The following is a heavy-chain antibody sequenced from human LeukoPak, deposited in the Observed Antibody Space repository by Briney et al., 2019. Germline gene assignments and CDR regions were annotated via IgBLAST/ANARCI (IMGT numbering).Heavy chain of an antibody. CDR2: ISSSGSTI. CDR1: GFTFSSYE. V-gene: IGHV3-48*03. Sequence: GGSLRLSCAASGFTFSSYEMNWVRQAPGKGLEWVSYISSSGSTIYYADSVKGRFTISRDNAKNSLYLQMNSLRAEDTAVYYCARPVKRVYSYGYGYWGQGTLVTVSS. CDR3: ARPVKRVYSYGYGY. D-gene: IGHD5-18*01. J-gene: IGHJ4*02.